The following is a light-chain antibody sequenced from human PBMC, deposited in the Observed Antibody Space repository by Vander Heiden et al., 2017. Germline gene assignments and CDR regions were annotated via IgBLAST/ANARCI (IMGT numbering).Light chain of an antibody. Sequence: QSALTQPASVSRSPGKSITISCAGPSSDVGTYNHISWYQQHPGKAPKLMIYDGSKRPSKVSDRFFASKTGTTASLTISGLQAEDEADYYCCSFAIDSTLIFGGGTKLTVL. CDR2: DGS. CDR1: SSDVGTYNH. V-gene: IGLV2-23*01. CDR3: CSFAIDSTLI. J-gene: IGLJ2*01.